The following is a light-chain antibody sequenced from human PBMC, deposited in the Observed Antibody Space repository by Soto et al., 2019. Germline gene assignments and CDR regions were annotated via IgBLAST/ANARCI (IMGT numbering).Light chain of an antibody. Sequence: ILLTQSPGTLSLSLGERATLSCRTSKSISSTYLAWYQQKPCQTPRLLISGASRRATGIPDRFIGSGSGTDFTLPVTRLQPEDFAVYYCQHYGTSHPATFGQGTRLEIK. CDR3: QHYGTSHPAT. CDR1: KSISSTY. CDR2: GAS. J-gene: IGKJ5*01. V-gene: IGKV3-20*01.